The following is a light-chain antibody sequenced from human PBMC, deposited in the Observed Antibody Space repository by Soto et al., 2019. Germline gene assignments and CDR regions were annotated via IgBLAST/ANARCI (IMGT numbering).Light chain of an antibody. Sequence: EIVMTQSPATLSVSPGGRATLSCRASQSVSSNLAWYQQKPGQAPRLLIYGASNRATGIPDRFSGSGSGTDFTLTISRLEPEDFAVYYCQQYGSSPLTFGGGTKVDIK. CDR3: QQYGSSPLT. CDR2: GAS. J-gene: IGKJ4*01. V-gene: IGKV3-20*01. CDR1: QSVSSN.